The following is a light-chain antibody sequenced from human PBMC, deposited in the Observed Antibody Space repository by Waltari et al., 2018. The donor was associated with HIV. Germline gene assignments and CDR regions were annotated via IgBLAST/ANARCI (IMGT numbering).Light chain of an antibody. V-gene: IGKV3-15*01. Sequence: EIVMTQSPVTLSVSPGERATLSCRASQSVNSNLVWYQQKPGQAPRLLMYGPLSRAPGVPARFSGSGSGTELTLTIDSLQSEDSAVYFCQQYNDWPFTFGQGTKLEIK. CDR2: GPL. J-gene: IGKJ2*01. CDR3: QQYNDWPFT. CDR1: QSVNSN.